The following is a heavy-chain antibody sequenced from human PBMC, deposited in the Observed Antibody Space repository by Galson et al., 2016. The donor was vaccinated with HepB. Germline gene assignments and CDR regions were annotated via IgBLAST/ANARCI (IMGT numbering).Heavy chain of an antibody. J-gene: IGHJ4*02. D-gene: IGHD3-3*01. V-gene: IGHV3-30*18. Sequence: SLRLSCAASGFIFGSSGMHWVRQAPGKGLEWVAVLSYDGTNKQYGDSVKGRFTISRDKSKNTLYLDMSSLRTEDTAVYYCAKDRRGSGPYYDFWSDYFPANWGQGTLVTVPS. CDR3: AKDRRGSGPYYDFWSDYFPAN. CDR2: LSYDGTNK. CDR1: GFIFGSSG.